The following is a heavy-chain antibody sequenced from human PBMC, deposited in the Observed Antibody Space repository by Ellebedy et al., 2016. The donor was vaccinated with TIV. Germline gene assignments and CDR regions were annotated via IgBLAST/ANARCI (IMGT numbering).Heavy chain of an antibody. J-gene: IGHJ3*02. CDR3: ARVHHPTHQYYYDSSGPDAFDI. CDR1: GYTFTSYG. D-gene: IGHD3-22*01. CDR2: ISAYNGNT. Sequence: ASVKVSCXASGYTFTSYGISWVRQAPGQGLEWMGWISAYNGNTNYAQKLQGRVTMTTDTSTSTAYMELSRLRSDDTAVYYCARVHHPTHQYYYDSSGPDAFDIWGQGTMVTVSS. V-gene: IGHV1-18*01.